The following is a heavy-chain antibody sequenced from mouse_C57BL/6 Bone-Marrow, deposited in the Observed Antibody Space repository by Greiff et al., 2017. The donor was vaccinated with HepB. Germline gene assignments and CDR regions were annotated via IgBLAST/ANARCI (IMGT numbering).Heavy chain of an antibody. CDR2: ISSGSSTI. V-gene: IGHV5-17*01. D-gene: IGHD1-1*01. Sequence: EVKLQESGGGLVKPGGSLKLSCAASGFTFSDYGMHWVRQAPEKGLEWVAYISSGSSTIYYADTVKGRFTISRDNAKNTLFLQMTSLRSEDTAMYYCARPDYYGSSYYFDYWGQGTTLTVSS. CDR3: ARPDYYGSSYYFDY. J-gene: IGHJ2*01. CDR1: GFTFSDYG.